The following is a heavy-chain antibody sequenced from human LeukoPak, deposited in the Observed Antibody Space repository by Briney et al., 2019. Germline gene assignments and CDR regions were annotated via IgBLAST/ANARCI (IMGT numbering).Heavy chain of an antibody. Sequence: GGSLRLSCAASGVTFTNAWMRWVRQAPGKGLEWVSAISGSSVSTYYADSVKGRFTISRDNSKNTLYLQMNSLRAEDTAVYYCAKWDTAMAYFDYWGQGTLVTVSS. V-gene: IGHV3-23*01. D-gene: IGHD5-18*01. CDR3: AKWDTAMAYFDY. J-gene: IGHJ4*02. CDR2: ISGSSVST. CDR1: GVTFTNAW.